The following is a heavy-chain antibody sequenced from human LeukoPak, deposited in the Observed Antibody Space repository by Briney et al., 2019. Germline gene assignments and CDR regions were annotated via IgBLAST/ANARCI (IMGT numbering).Heavy chain of an antibody. V-gene: IGHV3-23*01. J-gene: IGHJ3*02. CDR3: AKDPYGDYGSGAFDI. CDR2: ISGSGGTT. Sequence: GGSLRLSCAASGFTFSSYAMSWIRQAPGKGLEWVSAISGSGGTTYYADSVKGRFTISRDNSKNTLYLQMKSLRAEDTAVYYCAKDPYGDYGSGAFDIWGQGTMVTVSS. CDR1: GFTFSSYA. D-gene: IGHD4-17*01.